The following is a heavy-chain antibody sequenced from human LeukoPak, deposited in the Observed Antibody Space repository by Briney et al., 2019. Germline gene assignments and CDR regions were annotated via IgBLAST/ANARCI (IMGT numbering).Heavy chain of an antibody. D-gene: IGHD2-15*01. CDR2: IYHSGST. J-gene: IGHJ3*02. CDR1: GGSISSSSYY. V-gene: IGHV4-39*07. Sequence: SETLSLTCTVSGGSISSSSYYWGWIRQPPGKGLEWIGEIYHSGSTNYNPSLKSRVTISVDKSKNQFSLKLSSVTAADTAVYYCARDSVGSDAFDIWGQGTMVTVSS. CDR3: ARDSVGSDAFDI.